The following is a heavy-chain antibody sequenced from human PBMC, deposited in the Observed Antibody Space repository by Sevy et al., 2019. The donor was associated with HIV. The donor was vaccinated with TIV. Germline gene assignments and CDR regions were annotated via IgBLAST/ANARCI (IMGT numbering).Heavy chain of an antibody. J-gene: IGHJ4*02. CDR3: AKANCSGGSCYDY. CDR1: GFIFDDYG. Sequence: GGSLRLSCVASGFIFDDYGMSWVRQTPGKGLEWVSSIIWNGVSTNYADSVKGRFSISRDNAKNSLYLQMNSLRAEDTAVYYCAKANCSGGSCYDYWGQGTLVTVSS. CDR2: IIWNGVST. V-gene: IGHV3-20*04. D-gene: IGHD2-15*01.